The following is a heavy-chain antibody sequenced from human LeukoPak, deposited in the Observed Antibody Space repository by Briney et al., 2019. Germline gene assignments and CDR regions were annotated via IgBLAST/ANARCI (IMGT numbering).Heavy chain of an antibody. Sequence: SETLSLTCTVSGGSISSGGYYWSWIRQHPGKGLEWIGYIYYSGSTYYNPSLKSRVTISVDTSKNQFSLKLSSVTAADTAVYYCATNRGDDAFDIWGQGTMITVSS. CDR1: GGSISSGGYY. CDR2: IYYSGST. J-gene: IGHJ3*02. V-gene: IGHV4-31*03. D-gene: IGHD1-14*01. CDR3: ATNRGDDAFDI.